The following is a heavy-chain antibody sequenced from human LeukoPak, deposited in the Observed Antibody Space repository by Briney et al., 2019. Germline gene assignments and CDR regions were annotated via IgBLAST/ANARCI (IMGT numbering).Heavy chain of an antibody. CDR3: AKPGRYGSGEGHFDY. V-gene: IGHV3-30*02. D-gene: IGHD3-10*01. J-gene: IGHJ4*02. Sequence: GGSLRLSCAASGFTFSSYAMSWVRQAPGKGLEWVAFIRYDGSNKYYADSVKGRFTISRDNSKNTLYLQMNSLRAEDTAVYYCAKPGRYGSGEGHFDYWGQGTLVTVSS. CDR2: IRYDGSNK. CDR1: GFTFSSYA.